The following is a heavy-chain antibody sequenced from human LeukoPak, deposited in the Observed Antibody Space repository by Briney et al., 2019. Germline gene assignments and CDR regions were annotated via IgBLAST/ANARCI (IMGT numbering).Heavy chain of an antibody. J-gene: IGHJ4*02. CDR2: INPSGGST. D-gene: IGHD6-19*01. Sequence: ASVKVSCKASGYTFTSYYMHWVRQAPGQGREWMGIINPSGGSTSYAQKFQGRVTMTRDMSTSTVYMELSSLRSEDTAVYYCAREGTGIAVAGPGRPFDYWGQGTLVTVSS. CDR1: GYTFTSYY. CDR3: AREGTGIAVAGPGRPFDY. V-gene: IGHV1-46*01.